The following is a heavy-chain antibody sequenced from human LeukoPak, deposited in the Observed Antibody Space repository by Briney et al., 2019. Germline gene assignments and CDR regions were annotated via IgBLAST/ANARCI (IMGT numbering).Heavy chain of an antibody. CDR3: ARLLTLGRPQDYYYMDV. Sequence: PSETLSLTCTVSGGSISSSTHYWGWIRQPPGKGLDWIGSIYSSGSSYYNPSLKSRVTLSVDTSKNQFSLKLISVTAADTAVYYCARLLTLGRPQDYYYMDVWGKGTTVTVSS. V-gene: IGHV4-39*01. J-gene: IGHJ6*03. CDR1: GGSISSSTHY. D-gene: IGHD2-8*02. CDR2: IYSSGSS.